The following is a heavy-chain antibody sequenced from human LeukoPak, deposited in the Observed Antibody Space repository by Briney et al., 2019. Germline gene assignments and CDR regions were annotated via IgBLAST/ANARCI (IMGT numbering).Heavy chain of an antibody. CDR3: ARRRGDFWSGYRFDP. Sequence: PSETLSLTCTFTGGSISSSSYYWGWIRQPPGKGLEWIGTIYYSGSTYFNPSLKSRVTISVDTSKNQFSLKLSSVTAADTAVYYCARRRGDFWSGYRFDPWGQGTLVTVSS. CDR1: GGSISSSSYY. J-gene: IGHJ5*02. D-gene: IGHD3-3*01. CDR2: IYYSGST. V-gene: IGHV4-39*01.